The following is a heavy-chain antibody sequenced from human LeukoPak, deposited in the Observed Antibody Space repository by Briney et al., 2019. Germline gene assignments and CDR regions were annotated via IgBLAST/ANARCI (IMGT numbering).Heavy chain of an antibody. CDR1: GGSTSSYY. J-gene: IGHJ4*02. D-gene: IGHD2-15*01. CDR3: ARGPRCSGGSCSYFDY. CDR2: IYYSGST. Sequence: SETLSLTCTAPGGSTSSYYWSWIRQPPGKRLPWIGYIYYSGSTNYNPSLKSRVTISVDTSKNQFSLKLSSVTAADTAVYYCARGPRCSGGSCSYFDYWGQGTLVTVSS. V-gene: IGHV4-59*08.